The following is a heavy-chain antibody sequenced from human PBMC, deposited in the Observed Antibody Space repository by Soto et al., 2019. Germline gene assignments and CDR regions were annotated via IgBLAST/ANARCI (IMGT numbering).Heavy chain of an antibody. Sequence: PSETLSLTCNVSGGSISSHYWSWIRQPPGKGLEWIGYIYDSGSTNYNPSLKSRVTISVDTSKNQFSLKMNSVTAADTAVYYCARHPERIAQIGWFDPWGQGTLVTVSS. J-gene: IGHJ5*02. CDR2: IYDSGST. D-gene: IGHD6-13*01. CDR1: GGSISSHY. V-gene: IGHV4-59*08. CDR3: ARHPERIAQIGWFDP.